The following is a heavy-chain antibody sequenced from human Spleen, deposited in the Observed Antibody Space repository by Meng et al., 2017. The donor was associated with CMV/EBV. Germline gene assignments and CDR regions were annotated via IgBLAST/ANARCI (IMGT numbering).Heavy chain of an antibody. J-gene: IGHJ4*02. V-gene: IGHV1-69*12. CDR3: ARAYLTTAPYPDY. CDR2: IIPIFGTA. CDR1: GGTFSSYA. D-gene: IGHD4-17*01. Sequence: QGQLVQSGAEVKRPGSPVKVSCKASGGTFSSYAISWVRQAPGQELEWMGGIIPIFGTANYAQKFQGRVTITADESTSTAYMELSSLRSEDTAVYYCARAYLTTAPYPDYWGQGTLVTVSS.